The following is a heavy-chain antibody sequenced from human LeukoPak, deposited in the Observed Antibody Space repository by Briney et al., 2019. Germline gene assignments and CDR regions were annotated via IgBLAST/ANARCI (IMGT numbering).Heavy chain of an antibody. CDR3: SRGPAVAGYYYGMDV. CDR1: GFTFDDYG. D-gene: IGHD6-19*01. CDR2: INWNGGST. Sequence: GGSLRLSCAASGFTFDDYGMSWVRQAPGKGLEWVSGINWNGGSTGYADSVKGRFTISRDNAKNSLYLQMNSLRAEDTALYYCSRGPAVAGYYYGMDVWGQGTTVTVSS. J-gene: IGHJ6*02. V-gene: IGHV3-20*04.